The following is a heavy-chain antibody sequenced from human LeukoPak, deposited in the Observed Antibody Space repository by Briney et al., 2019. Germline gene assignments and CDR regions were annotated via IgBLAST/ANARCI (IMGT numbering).Heavy chain of an antibody. V-gene: IGHV3-9*01. CDR2: ISWNSGSI. CDR3: AKDKAPLYSGYDWDLDF. D-gene: IGHD5-12*01. J-gene: IGHJ4*02. CDR1: GFTFHQYA. Sequence: PGGSLRLSCAASGFTFHQYAIHWVRQVPGKGLEWVSGISWNSGSIGYADSVRGRFTISRDNAKNSVYLQMNSLRAEDTALYYCAKDKAPLYSGYDWDLDFWGQETLVIVSS.